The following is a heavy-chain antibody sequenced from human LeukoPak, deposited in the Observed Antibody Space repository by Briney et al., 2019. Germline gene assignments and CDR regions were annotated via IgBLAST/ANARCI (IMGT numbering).Heavy chain of an antibody. J-gene: IGHJ4*02. CDR3: ARDRSGGGTTGPFDY. CDR1: GYTFTGYY. D-gene: IGHD1-7*01. Sequence: ASVKVSCKASGYTFTGYYMHWVRQAPGQGLEWMGWINTNTVNPTYAQGFTGRFVFSLDTSVSTADLQISSLKAEDTAVYYCARDRSGGGTTGPFDYWGQGTLVTVSS. CDR2: INTNTVNP. V-gene: IGHV7-4-1*02.